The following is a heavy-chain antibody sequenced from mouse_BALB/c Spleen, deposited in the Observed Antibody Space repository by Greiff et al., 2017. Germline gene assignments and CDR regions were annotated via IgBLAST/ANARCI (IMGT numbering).Heavy chain of an antibody. V-gene: IGHV2-6-7*01. CDR2: IWGDGST. CDR3: ARAHYYGSIYFDY. D-gene: IGHD1-2*01. J-gene: IGHJ2*01. CDR1: GFSLTGYG. Sequence: VKVVESGPGLVAPSQSLSITCTVSGFSLTGYGVNWVRQPPGKGLEWLGMIWGDGSTDYNSALKSRLSISKDNSKSQVFLKMNSLQTDDTARYYCARAHYYGSIYFDYWGQGTTLTVSS.